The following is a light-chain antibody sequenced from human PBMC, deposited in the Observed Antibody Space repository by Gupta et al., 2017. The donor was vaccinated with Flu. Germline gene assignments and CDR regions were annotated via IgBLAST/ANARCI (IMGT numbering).Light chain of an antibody. Sequence: HSALTQPASVSGSPGQSITIPCTGTSSDVGPYDYVSWYQQHPGKVPKLRMFEVTHRPSGMSTRGSGSKSGNKDYLTXSXLQTEDXADVYCSSSTIHDTIVFG. CDR2: EVT. CDR1: SSDVGPYDY. J-gene: IGLJ1*01. CDR3: SSSTIHDTIV. V-gene: IGLV2-14*01.